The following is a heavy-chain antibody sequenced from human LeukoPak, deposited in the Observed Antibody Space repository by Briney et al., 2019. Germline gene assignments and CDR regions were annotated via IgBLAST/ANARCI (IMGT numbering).Heavy chain of an antibody. V-gene: IGHV1-69*13. D-gene: IGHD3-10*01. J-gene: IGHJ6*03. CDR1: GGTFSSYA. CDR3: ARDMVRLPYYYYYMDV. Sequence: SVKVSCKASGGTFSSYAISWVRQAPGQGLEWMGGIIPIFGTANYAQKFQGRVTITADESASTAYMELSSLRSEDTAVYYCARDMVRLPYYYYYMDVWGKGTTVTVSS. CDR2: IIPIFGTA.